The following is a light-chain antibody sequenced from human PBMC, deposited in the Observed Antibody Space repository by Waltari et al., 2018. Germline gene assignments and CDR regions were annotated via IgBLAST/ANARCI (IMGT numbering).Light chain of an antibody. CDR1: QNINIY. J-gene: IGKJ3*01. CDR3: QQSFQTPT. CDR2: TSS. V-gene: IGKV1-39*01. Sequence: DIQMTQSPSSLSASIVDRVTITCRASQNINIYLNWYQQRPGKVPKLLIYTSSRLQTGVPSRFSGSGSGTDFTLTINSLQPEDFATYFCQQSFQTPTFGPGTTVDLK.